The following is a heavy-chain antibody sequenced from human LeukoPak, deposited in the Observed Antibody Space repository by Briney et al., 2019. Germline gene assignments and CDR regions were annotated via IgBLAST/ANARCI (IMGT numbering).Heavy chain of an antibody. CDR1: GFTFSSYR. D-gene: IGHD3-10*01. CDR3: ARNPYYYGSGSSCFDI. V-gene: IGHV3-48*04. CDR2: ISSSSSTI. J-gene: IGHJ3*02. Sequence: GGSLRLSCAASGFTFSSYRMNWVRQAPGKGLEWVSYISSSSSTIYYADSVKGRFTISRDNAKNSLYLQMNSLRAEDTAVYYCARNPYYYGSGSSCFDIWGQGTMVTVSS.